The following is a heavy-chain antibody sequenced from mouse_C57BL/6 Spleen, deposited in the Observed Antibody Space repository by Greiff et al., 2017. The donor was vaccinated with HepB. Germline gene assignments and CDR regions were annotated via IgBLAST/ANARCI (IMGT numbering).Heavy chain of an antibody. CDR1: GFSFNTYA. CDR2: IRSKSNNYAT. V-gene: IGHV10-1*01. CDR3: VREYCGSSSAWFAY. D-gene: IGHD1-1*01. Sequence: EVMLVESGGGLVQPKGSLKLSCAASGFSFNTYAMNWVRQAPGKGLEWVARIRSKSNNYATYYADSVKDRFTISRDDSESMLYLQMNNLKTEDTAMYYCVREYCGSSSAWFAYWGQGTLVTVSA. J-gene: IGHJ3*01.